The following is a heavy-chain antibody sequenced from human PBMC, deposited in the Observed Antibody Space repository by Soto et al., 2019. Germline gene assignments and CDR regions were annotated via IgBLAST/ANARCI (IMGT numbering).Heavy chain of an antibody. CDR2: INPNSGGT. J-gene: IGHJ6*02. V-gene: IGHV1-2*02. CDR3: ARDAPVALGVPNSMDV. D-gene: IGHD3-3*02. Sequence: GASVKVSCKASGYTFTGYYMHWVRQAPGQGLEWMGWINPNSGGTNYAQKFQGRVTMTRDTSISTAYMELSRLRSDDTAVYYCARDAPVALGVPNSMDVWGQGTTVTVSS. CDR1: GYTFTGYY.